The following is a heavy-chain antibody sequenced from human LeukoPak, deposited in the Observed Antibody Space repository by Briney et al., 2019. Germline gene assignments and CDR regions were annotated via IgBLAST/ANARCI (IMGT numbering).Heavy chain of an antibody. D-gene: IGHD6-13*01. CDR1: GFSRSTSGVG. V-gene: IGHV2-5*02. CDR3: AHRVHIVAIVTYFFVY. Sequence: SGPTPAHPKPTLTLSCISSGFSRSTSGVGVGWIRQPPGKALEWLALIYWDDDKRYSPSLKTRLTITKDTSKNQVVLTMTNMDPVDTATYYCAHRVHIVAIVTYFFVYWGPGALVTVSS. J-gene: IGHJ4*02. CDR2: IYWDDDK.